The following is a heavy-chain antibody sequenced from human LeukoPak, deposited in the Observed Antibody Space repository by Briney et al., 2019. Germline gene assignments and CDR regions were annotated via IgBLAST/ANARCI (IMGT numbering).Heavy chain of an antibody. D-gene: IGHD4-23*01. V-gene: IGHV3-23*01. CDR3: ARLRWEVTHYWYFDL. CDR2: ISPSGGST. Sequence: PAGSLRLSCAASGFTFNNYATSWVRQAPGKGLERVSAISPSGGSTYFADSVRGRFTISRDNSKNTVYVQMNSLRAEDTAVYYCARLRWEVTHYWYFDLWGRGTLVTVSS. J-gene: IGHJ2*01. CDR1: GFTFNNYA.